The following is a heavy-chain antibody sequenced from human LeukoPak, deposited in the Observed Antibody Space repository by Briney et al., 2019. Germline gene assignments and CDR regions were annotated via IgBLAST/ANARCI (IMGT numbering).Heavy chain of an antibody. V-gene: IGHV1-2*02. CDR3: ARDGGDGYNFYY. CDR1: GYTFSGYY. CDR2: INPNGGVA. D-gene: IGHD5-24*01. J-gene: IGHJ4*02. Sequence: PRASVKVSCKASGYTFSGYYMHWLRQAPGQGLEWMGWINPNGGVANYAQKFQGRVTMTRDTSISTAYMELSRLRSDDTAVYYCARDGGDGYNFYYWGQGTLVTVSS.